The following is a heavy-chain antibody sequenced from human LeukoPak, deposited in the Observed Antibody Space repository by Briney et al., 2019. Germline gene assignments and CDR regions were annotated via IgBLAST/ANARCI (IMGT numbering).Heavy chain of an antibody. CDR3: ARDRLAILRFGESLFDY. CDR1: GYTFTGYY. CDR2: INPNSGGT. D-gene: IGHD3-10*01. Sequence: ASVKVSCKASGYTFTGYYMHWVRQAPGQGLEWMGWINPNSGGTNYAQKFQGRVTMTRDTSISTAYMELSRLRSDDTAVYYCARDRLAILRFGESLFDYWGQGTLVTVSS. J-gene: IGHJ4*02. V-gene: IGHV1-2*02.